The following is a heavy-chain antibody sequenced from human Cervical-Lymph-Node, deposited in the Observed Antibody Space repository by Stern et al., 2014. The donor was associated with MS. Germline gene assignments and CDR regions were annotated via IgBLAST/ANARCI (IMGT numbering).Heavy chain of an antibody. CDR3: ARDNDDNGMDV. V-gene: IGHV1-69*01. CDR2: FIPRFRTT. CDR1: GGIFSNYA. Sequence: DQLVESGAEVKKPGSSVTVSCKASGGIFSNYAISWVRQAPGQGLEWMGGFIPRFRTTFYAQKFQGRVTITADESTSTVYMDLSSLKSEDTAVYYCARDNDDNGMDVWGQGTTITVSS. D-gene: IGHD1-1*01. J-gene: IGHJ6*02.